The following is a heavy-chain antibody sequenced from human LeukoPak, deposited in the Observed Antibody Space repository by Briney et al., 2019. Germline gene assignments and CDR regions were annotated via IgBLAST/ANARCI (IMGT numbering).Heavy chain of an antibody. V-gene: IGHV4-59*01. CDR1: GGSISGYY. CDR2: NSYSGST. CDR3: VRDFDAWSAIDI. J-gene: IGHJ3*02. Sequence: SETLSLTCTVSGGSISGYYWSWIRQPPGKGLEWIGCNSYSGSTKYNPSLKSRVSISLDTSKKQFSLHLSTVTAADTAVYYCVRDFDAWSAIDIWGQGTMVTVSS. D-gene: IGHD3-3*01.